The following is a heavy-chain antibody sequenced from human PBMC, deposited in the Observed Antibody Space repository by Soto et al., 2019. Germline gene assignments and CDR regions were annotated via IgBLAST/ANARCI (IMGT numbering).Heavy chain of an antibody. V-gene: IGHV3-30*18. D-gene: IGHD1-20*01. J-gene: IGHJ6*02. CDR3: AKDRFRSAITGTDDHYGMDV. Sequence: QVQLVESGGGVVQPGRSLRLSCTASGFTFSSFGMHWVRQAPGKGLEWVAAISYDGDNTYYLDSVKGRFTISRDTSTNTLDLQLNNLSAEDTAVYYCAKDRFRSAITGTDDHYGMDVWGQGTTVTVSS. CDR1: GFTFSSFG. CDR2: ISYDGDNT.